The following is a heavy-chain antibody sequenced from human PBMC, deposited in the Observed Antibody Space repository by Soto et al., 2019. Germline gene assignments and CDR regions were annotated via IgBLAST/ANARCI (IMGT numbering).Heavy chain of an antibody. CDR2: INPSGGST. D-gene: IGHD6-19*01. CDR1: GYTFTSYY. Sequence: QVQLVQSGAEVKKPGASVKVSCKASGYTFTSYYMHWVRQAPGQGLEWMGIINPSGGSTSYAQKFQGRVTMTRDTSTSTVYMELSSPRSEDTAVYYCARDKPTDSSGWYPLGYWGQGTLVTVSS. CDR3: ARDKPTDSSGWYPLGY. J-gene: IGHJ4*02. V-gene: IGHV1-46*01.